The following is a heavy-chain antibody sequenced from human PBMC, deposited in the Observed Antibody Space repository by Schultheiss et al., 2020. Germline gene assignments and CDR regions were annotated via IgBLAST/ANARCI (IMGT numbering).Heavy chain of an antibody. CDR1: GFTFSDYY. V-gene: IGHV3-11*01. D-gene: IGHD6-13*01. Sequence: GASLKISCAASGFTFSDYYMSWIRQAPGKGLEWVSYISSSGSTIYYADSVKGRFTISRDNAKNSLYLQMNSLRAGDTAVYYCARRVSSSWYYGVDPWGQGTLVTVSS. CDR2: ISSSGSTI. CDR3: ARRVSSSWYYGVDP. J-gene: IGHJ5*02.